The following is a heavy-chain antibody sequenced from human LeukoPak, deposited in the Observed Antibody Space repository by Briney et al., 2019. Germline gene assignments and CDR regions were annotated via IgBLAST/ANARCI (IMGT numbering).Heavy chain of an antibody. CDR3: ARDGSQPTGYWEVQEAFDI. CDR1: GGSISSSSYY. CDR2: IYYSGST. J-gene: IGHJ3*02. D-gene: IGHD1-26*01. Sequence: SETLSLTCTVSGGSISSSSYYWSWIQQPPGKGLEWIGYIYYSGSTNYNPSLKSRVTISVDTSKNQFSLKLSSVTAADTAVYYCARDGSQPTGYWEVQEAFDIWGQGTMVTVSS. V-gene: IGHV4-61*01.